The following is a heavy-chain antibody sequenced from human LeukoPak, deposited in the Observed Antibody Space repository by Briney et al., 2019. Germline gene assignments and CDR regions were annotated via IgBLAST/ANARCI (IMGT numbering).Heavy chain of an antibody. CDR3: ASKGPLGYYEFDY. J-gene: IGHJ4*02. V-gene: IGHV3-30*03. Sequence: PGGSLRLSCAASGFTFSSYGMHWVRQAPGKGLEWVAVISHDGSNKYYADSVKGRFTISRDNSKNTLYLQMNSLRAEDTAVYYCASKGPLGYYEFDYWGQGTLVTVSS. CDR2: ISHDGSNK. CDR1: GFTFSSYG. D-gene: IGHD2/OR15-2a*01.